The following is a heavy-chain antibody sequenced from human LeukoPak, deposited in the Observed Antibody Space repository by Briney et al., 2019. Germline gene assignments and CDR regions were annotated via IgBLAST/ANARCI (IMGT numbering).Heavy chain of an antibody. V-gene: IGHV3-33*01. CDR1: GFTFSSYG. J-gene: IGHJ6*02. CDR3: ARVDGSGSYYVYYYYGMDV. Sequence: HTGGSLRLSCAASGFTFSSYGMHWVRQAPGKGLEWVAVIWYDGSNKYYADSVKGRFTISRDNSKNTLYLQMNSLRAEDTAVYYCARVDGSGSYYVYYYYGMDVWGQGTTVTVSS. D-gene: IGHD3-10*01. CDR2: IWYDGSNK.